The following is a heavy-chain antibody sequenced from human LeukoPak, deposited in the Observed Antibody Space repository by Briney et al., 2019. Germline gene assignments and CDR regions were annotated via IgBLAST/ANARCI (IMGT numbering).Heavy chain of an antibody. CDR1: GHTLSNVW. D-gene: IGHD2-15*01. Sequence: GGSQTLSCSVSGHTLSNVWMNWVRQSTGKALEWVGRIKSKTAGGTTDFAAPVRGRFTISRDDSKNTLYLQMNSLTSEDTAMYYCAQGSGQFYEYWGQGTLVTVSS. CDR3: AQGSGQFYEY. CDR2: IKSKTAGGTT. J-gene: IGHJ4*02. V-gene: IGHV3-15*07.